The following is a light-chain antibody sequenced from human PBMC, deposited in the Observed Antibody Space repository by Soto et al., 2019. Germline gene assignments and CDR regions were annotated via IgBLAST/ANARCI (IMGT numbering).Light chain of an antibody. Sequence: QSALTQPASLSGSPGQSITISCTGTSSDIGAYDYVSWFQQHPGKAPKLMISEVNNRPSGVSNRFSGSKSGNTAYLTISGLQVEDEAEYFCSSFTTTSTHVFATGIKVTVL. CDR1: SSDIGAYDY. CDR3: SSFTTTSTHV. J-gene: IGLJ1*01. V-gene: IGLV2-14*01. CDR2: EVN.